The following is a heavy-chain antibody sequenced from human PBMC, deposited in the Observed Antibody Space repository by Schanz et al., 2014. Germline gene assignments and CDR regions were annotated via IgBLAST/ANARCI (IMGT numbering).Heavy chain of an antibody. CDR2: ISASGGST. CDR1: GFTFSSYA. J-gene: IGHJ6*02. V-gene: IGHV3-23*01. D-gene: IGHD2-15*01. Sequence: EGQLLESGGGLIQPGGSLRLSCAASGFTFSSYAMSWVRQAPGKGLEWVSTISASGGSTYYADSVKGRFTISRDNSKNILYLQMNSLRAEDTAVYYCAKARRKPNCSGGRCFPYSYYGMDVWGQGTTVTVSS. CDR3: AKARRKPNCSGGRCFPYSYYGMDV.